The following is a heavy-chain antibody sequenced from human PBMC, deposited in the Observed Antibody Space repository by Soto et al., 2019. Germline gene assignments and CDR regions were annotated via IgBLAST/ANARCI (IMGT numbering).Heavy chain of an antibody. CDR3: ATFRVRVQTGLQRPDDH. CDR1: GGTFSHFV. Sequence: QVQLVHSGAEVKKPGSSVKVSCKASGGTFSHFVFSWVRQAPGQGLEWMGGIIPILHTTEYAQKFQGRVTITADKSTITAYMELRSLTSDDTALYYCATFRVRVQTGLQRPDDHWGQGTQVTVSS. CDR2: IIPILHTT. V-gene: IGHV1-69*06. J-gene: IGHJ4*02. D-gene: IGHD1-1*01.